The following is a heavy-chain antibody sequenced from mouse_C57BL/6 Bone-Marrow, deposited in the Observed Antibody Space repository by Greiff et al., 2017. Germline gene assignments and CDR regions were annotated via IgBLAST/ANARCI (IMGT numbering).Heavy chain of an antibody. J-gene: IGHJ2*01. V-gene: IGHV1-75*01. CDR2: IFPGSGST. Sequence: QVQLQQSGPELVKPGASVKISCKASGYTFTDYYINWVKQRPGQGLEWIGWIFPGSGSTYYNEKFKGKATLTVDKSSSTAYMLLSSLTSEDSAVYFCAREETTTVVARGDYWGQGTTLTVSS. CDR3: AREETTTVVARGDY. CDR1: GYTFTDYY. D-gene: IGHD1-1*01.